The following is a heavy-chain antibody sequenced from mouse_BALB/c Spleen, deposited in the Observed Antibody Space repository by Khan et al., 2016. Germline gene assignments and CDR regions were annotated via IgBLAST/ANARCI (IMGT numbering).Heavy chain of an antibody. CDR3: AGVTTGDYFDY. D-gene: IGHD2-2*01. J-gene: IGHJ2*01. Sequence: EVQLQESGPDLVKPSQSLSLTCTVTGYSIISGYSWHWIRQFPGNKLEWMAYIHCSGSTNYNPSLKSRISLTRDTSKNRFILKLNSVTTEDTATYYCAGVTTGDYFDYWGQGTTLTVSS. CDR2: IHCSGST. CDR1: GYSIISGYS. V-gene: IGHV3-1*02.